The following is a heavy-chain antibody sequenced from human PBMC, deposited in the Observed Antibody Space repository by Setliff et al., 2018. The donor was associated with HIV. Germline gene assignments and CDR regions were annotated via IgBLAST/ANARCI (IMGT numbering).Heavy chain of an antibody. Sequence: ASVKVSCKASGYTFTSYGISWVRQAPGQGLEWMGWISEYNGDTKYAQKLQGRVTMTKDTSTSTAYMELRSLRSDDTAVYYCARSVAENYYYYYMDVWGKGTTVTVS. CDR3: ARSVAENYYYYYMDV. CDR1: GYTFTSYG. CDR2: ISEYNGDT. J-gene: IGHJ6*03. V-gene: IGHV1-18*01.